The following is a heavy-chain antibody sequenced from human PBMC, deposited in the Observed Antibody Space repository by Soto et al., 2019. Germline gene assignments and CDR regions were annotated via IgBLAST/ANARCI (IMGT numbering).Heavy chain of an antibody. V-gene: IGHV3-30*18. CDR2: ISYDGNEK. Sequence: PRLSCAATGFAFSTYGMHWVRQAPGKGREWVAAISYDGNEKYYADSLQGRFTISRDNSKNALYLQVNSLRGEDTAVYYCAKEKFMRSPSPMYAMDLWGQGTTVTVSS. CDR3: AKEKFMRSPSPMYAMDL. J-gene: IGHJ6*02. D-gene: IGHD2-15*01. CDR1: GFAFSTYG.